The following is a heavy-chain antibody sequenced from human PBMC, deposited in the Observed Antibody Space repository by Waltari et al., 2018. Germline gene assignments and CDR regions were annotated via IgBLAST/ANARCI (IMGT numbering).Heavy chain of an antibody. Sequence: QVQLQESGPGLVKPSETLSLTCTVSGGSISSSSWVWIRPPPGKGLEWIGYIYYSGSTNYNPSLKSRVTISVDTSKNQFSLKLSSVTAADTAVYYCVRDSSGYPSGYFDLWGRGTLVTVSS. J-gene: IGHJ2*01. CDR3: VRDSSGYPSGYFDL. V-gene: IGHV4-59*01. CDR2: IYYSGST. D-gene: IGHD3-22*01. CDR1: GGSISSSS.